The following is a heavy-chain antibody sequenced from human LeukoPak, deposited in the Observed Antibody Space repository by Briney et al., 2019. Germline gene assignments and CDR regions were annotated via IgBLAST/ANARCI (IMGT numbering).Heavy chain of an antibody. CDR2: TYFRSKWFL. J-gene: IGHJ6*02. CDR1: GDSVSSNSAA. D-gene: IGHD4-17*01. Sequence: SQTLSLTCAISGDSVSSNSAAWTCIRQSPSRGLEWLGRTYFRSKWFLDYAISVKSRITINRDTSKNQFSLQLSSVTFEDAAVYYCARDRYGDHDYYYGMDVWGQGTTVTVSS. V-gene: IGHV6-1*01. CDR3: ARDRYGDHDYYYGMDV.